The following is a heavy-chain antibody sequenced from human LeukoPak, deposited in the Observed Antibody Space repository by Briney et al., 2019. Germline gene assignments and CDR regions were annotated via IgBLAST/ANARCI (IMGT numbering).Heavy chain of an antibody. V-gene: IGHV1-2*02. CDR1: GYTFTGYY. J-gene: IGHJ4*02. CDR2: INPNSGGT. Sequence: GASVKVSCKASGYTFTGYYMHWVRQAPGQGLEWMGWINPNSGGTNYAQKFQGRVTMTRDTSISTAYMELRSLRSDDTAVYYCARDKKDDFWSGFYPVFDYWGQGTLVTVSS. D-gene: IGHD3-3*01. CDR3: ARDKKDDFWSGFYPVFDY.